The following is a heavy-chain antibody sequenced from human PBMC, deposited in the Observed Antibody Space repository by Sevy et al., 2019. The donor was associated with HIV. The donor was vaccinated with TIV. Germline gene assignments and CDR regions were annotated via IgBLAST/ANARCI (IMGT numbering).Heavy chain of an antibody. Sequence: GESLKISCAASGFTFSTYGMHWVRQAPGKGLEWVAVIWFDGSNTYYADSVKGRFTISRDIAKNTLHIQMNSLRAEDTAVYYCARGLEFYDYGDYGPAFMPDYWGQGTLVTVSS. J-gene: IGHJ4*02. D-gene: IGHD4-17*01. CDR3: ARGLEFYDYGDYGPAFMPDY. CDR1: GFTFSTYG. V-gene: IGHV3-33*01. CDR2: IWFDGSNT.